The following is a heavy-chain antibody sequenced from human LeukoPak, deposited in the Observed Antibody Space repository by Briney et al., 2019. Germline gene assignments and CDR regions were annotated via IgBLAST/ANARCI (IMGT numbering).Heavy chain of an antibody. J-gene: IGHJ4*02. Sequence: PSETLSLTCAVSGYSISSGYYWGWIRQPPGKGLEWIGSIYHSGSTYYNLSLKSRVTISVDTSKNQFSLKLSSVTAADTAVYYCARGIDYDFWSGYSLYYFDYWGQGTLVTVSS. CDR2: IYHSGST. CDR1: GYSISSGYY. CDR3: ARGIDYDFWSGYSLYYFDY. D-gene: IGHD3-3*01. V-gene: IGHV4-38-2*01.